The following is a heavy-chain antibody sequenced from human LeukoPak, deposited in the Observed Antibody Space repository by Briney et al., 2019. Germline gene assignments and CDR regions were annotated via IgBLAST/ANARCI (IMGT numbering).Heavy chain of an antibody. V-gene: IGHV3-30*18. CDR1: GFTFSSYG. CDR2: ISYDGSNK. Sequence: GGSLRLSCAASGFTFSSYGMHWVRQAPGKGLEWVAVISYDGSNKYYADSVKGRFTISRDNSKNTLYLQMNSPRAEDTAVYYCAKVGIAAAGTGSDYWGQGTLVTVSS. D-gene: IGHD6-13*01. J-gene: IGHJ4*02. CDR3: AKVGIAAAGTGSDY.